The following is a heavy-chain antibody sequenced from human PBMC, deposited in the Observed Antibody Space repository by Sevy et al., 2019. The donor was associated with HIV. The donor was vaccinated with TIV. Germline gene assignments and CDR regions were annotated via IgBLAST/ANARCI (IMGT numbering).Heavy chain of an antibody. CDR3: ARDLPHLLPWELSRGSDY. J-gene: IGHJ4*02. CDR2: ISHDEILK. CDR1: GFTFSSYA. Sequence: GGSLRLSCAASGFTFSSYALHWIRQAPGKGLEWVAVISHDEILKEYADSVKGRFTISRDSSKNTIYLEMNSLRPEDTAVYYCARDLPHLLPWELSRGSDYWGQRTLVTVSS. D-gene: IGHD3-16*01. V-gene: IGHV3-30*04.